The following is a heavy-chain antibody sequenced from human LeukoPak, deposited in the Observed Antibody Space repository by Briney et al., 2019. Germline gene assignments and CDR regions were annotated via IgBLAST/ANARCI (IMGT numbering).Heavy chain of an antibody. J-gene: IGHJ3*02. Sequence: GGSLRLSCAASGFTFSSYAMSWVRQAPGKGLEWVSVIYSGGSTYYADSVKGRFTISRDNSKNTLYLQMNSLRAEDTAVYYCARGMNYDSSVRDAFDIWGQGTMVTVSS. CDR1: GFTFSSYA. V-gene: IGHV3-53*01. CDR2: IYSGGST. D-gene: IGHD3-22*01. CDR3: ARGMNYDSSVRDAFDI.